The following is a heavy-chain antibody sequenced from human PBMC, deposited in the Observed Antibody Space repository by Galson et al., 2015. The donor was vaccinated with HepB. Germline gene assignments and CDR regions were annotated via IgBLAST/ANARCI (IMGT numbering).Heavy chain of an antibody. V-gene: IGHV7-4-1*02. CDR1: GYTFTSYA. Sequence: SVKVSCKASGYTFTSYAMNWVRQAPGQGLEWMGWINTNTGNPTYAQGFTGRFVFSLDTSVSTAYLQISSLKADDTAVYYCARDKGGYYYFNWFDPWGQGTLVTVSS. CDR2: INTNTGNP. D-gene: IGHD3-22*01. J-gene: IGHJ5*02. CDR3: ARDKGGYYYFNWFDP.